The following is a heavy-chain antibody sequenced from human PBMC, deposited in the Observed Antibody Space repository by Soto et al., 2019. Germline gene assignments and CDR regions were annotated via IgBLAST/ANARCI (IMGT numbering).Heavy chain of an antibody. Sequence: PSETLSLTCSVSGFAISRGYYWSWVRQPPGKGLEWIGSIYPSVSSYHNPSLATRLRLSIDTSKNQFTLNLTSVTAADTALYFCAREKVGTTFFDNCRQGIQVTVSS. V-gene: IGHV4-38-2*02. D-gene: IGHD1-1*01. J-gene: IGHJ4*02. CDR1: GFAISRGYY. CDR3: AREKVGTTFFDN. CDR2: IYPSVSS.